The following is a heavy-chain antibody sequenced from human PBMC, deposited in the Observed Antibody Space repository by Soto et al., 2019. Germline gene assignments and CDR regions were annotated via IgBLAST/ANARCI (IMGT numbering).Heavy chain of an antibody. Sequence: GGSLRLSCAVSGFTLSTFAMNWVRQAPGKGLEWVATTSYDGLNTYYGESVRGRFTISRDTSKNTLFLQMNSLKTEDTAVYYCAKSSSGLRDYFDSWGRGTRVTVSS. CDR3: AKSSSGLRDYFDS. CDR2: TSYDGLNT. V-gene: IGHV3-30-3*02. J-gene: IGHJ4*02. CDR1: GFTLSTFA. D-gene: IGHD3-10*01.